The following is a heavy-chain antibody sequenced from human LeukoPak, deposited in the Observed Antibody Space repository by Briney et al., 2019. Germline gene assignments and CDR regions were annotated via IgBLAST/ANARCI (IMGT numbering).Heavy chain of an antibody. CDR3: ARHSYYYDSSGYSLDY. CDR2: IYYSGST. V-gene: IGHV4-39*01. J-gene: IGHJ4*02. CDR1: GGSISSSSYY. Sequence: SETLSLTCTVSGGSISSSSYYWGWNRQPPGKGLEWIGSIYYSGSTYYNPSLKSRVTISVDTSKNQFSLKLSSVTAADTAVYYCARHSYYYDSSGYSLDYWGQGTLVTVSS. D-gene: IGHD3-22*01.